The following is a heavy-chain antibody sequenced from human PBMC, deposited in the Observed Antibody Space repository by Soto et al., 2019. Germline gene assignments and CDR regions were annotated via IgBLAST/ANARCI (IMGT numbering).Heavy chain of an antibody. J-gene: IGHJ4*02. CDR1: GGSFSGYY. CDR3: ARGTVAGLFDY. V-gene: IGHV4-34*01. CDR2: INHSGST. Sequence: QVQLQQWGAGLLKPSETLSLTCAVYGGSFSGYYWSWIRQPPGKGLEWIGEINHSGSTNYNPSLKIRVTISVDTSKNQFSLKLSSVTAADTAVYYCARGTVAGLFDYWGQGTLVTVSS. D-gene: IGHD6-19*01.